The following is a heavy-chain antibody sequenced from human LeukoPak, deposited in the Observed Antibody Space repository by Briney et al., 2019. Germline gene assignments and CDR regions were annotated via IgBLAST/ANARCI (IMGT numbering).Heavy chain of an antibody. CDR3: ARHAEYNSGWHFYLDH. CDR1: GVSTTNGIYY. D-gene: IGHD6-19*01. J-gene: IGHJ4*02. Sequence: SSETLSLTCTVSGVSTTNGIYYWAWIRQPPGKGLEWIGSIHNVGSTYYNLSLRSRVTMSIDTSKNQFSLRLNSVTAADTAVYYCARHAEYNSGWHFYLDHWGQGILVTVSS. V-gene: IGHV4-39*01. CDR2: IHNVGST.